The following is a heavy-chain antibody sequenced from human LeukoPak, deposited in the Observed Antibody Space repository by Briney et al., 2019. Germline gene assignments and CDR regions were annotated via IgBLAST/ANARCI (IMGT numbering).Heavy chain of an antibody. V-gene: IGHV3-30*02. CDR3: AKDLPPYYYMDV. J-gene: IGHJ6*03. CDR2: IWYGGSNK. CDR1: GFTFSSYG. Sequence: PGGSLRLSCAASGFTFSSYGMHWVRQAPGKGLEWVAVIWYGGSNKYYADSVKGRFTISRDNSKNTLYLQMNSLRAEDTAVYYCAKDLPPYYYMDVWGKGTTVTVSS.